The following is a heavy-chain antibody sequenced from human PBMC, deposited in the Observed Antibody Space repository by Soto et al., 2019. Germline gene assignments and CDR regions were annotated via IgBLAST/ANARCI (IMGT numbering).Heavy chain of an antibody. CDR1: GYTFTSYG. CDR3: ARVRNYYDSSGQGWFDH. CDR2: ISAYNGNT. D-gene: IGHD3-22*01. V-gene: IGHV1-18*04. J-gene: IGHJ5*02. Sequence: XSVKVSCNGSGYTFTSYGISWERQAPGQGLEWMGWISAYNGNTNYAQKLQGRVTMTTDTSTSTAYMELRRLRSDDTAVYYCARVRNYYDSSGQGWFDHWGQGNLVTVSS.